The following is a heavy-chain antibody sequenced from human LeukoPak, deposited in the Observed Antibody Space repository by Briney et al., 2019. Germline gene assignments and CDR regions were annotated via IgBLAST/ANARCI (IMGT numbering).Heavy chain of an antibody. CDR2: IVVGSGNT. CDR1: GFTFTSSA. Sequence: ASVKVSCKASGFTFTSSAVQWVRQARGQRLEWIGWIVVGSGNTNCAQKFQERVTITRDMSTSTAYMELSSLRSEDTAVYYCAADPLFYEYSGYDFYYWGQGTLVTVSS. CDR3: AADPLFYEYSGYDFYY. D-gene: IGHD5-12*01. V-gene: IGHV1-58*01. J-gene: IGHJ4*02.